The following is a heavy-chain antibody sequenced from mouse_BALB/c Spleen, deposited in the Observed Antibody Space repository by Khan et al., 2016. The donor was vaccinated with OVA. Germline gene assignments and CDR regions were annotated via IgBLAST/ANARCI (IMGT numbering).Heavy chain of an antibody. J-gene: IGHJ2*01. D-gene: IGHD1-1*01. CDR2: ISYSGVT. Sequence: VQLQESGPGLVKPSQSLSLTCTVTGYSITSGYAWNWIRQFPGNKLEWMGYISYSGVTSYTPSLKSRISITRDTSKNQFFLQLNSVTTEDTATYYSARGYYCRYYFDYWGQGTTLTVSS. V-gene: IGHV3-2*02. CDR1: GYSITSGYA. CDR3: ARGYYCRYYFDY.